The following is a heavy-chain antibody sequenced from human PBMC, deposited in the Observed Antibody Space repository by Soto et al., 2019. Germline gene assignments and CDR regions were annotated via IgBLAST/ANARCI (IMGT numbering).Heavy chain of an antibody. V-gene: IGHV2-70*01. Sequence: SGPTPVNPTQTLTLTCTFSGFSLSTSGMCVSWIRQPPGKALEWLALIDWDDDKYYSTSLKTRLTISKDTSKNQVVLTMTNMDPVDTATYYCARILQYSSSWYPGSGYYYYGMDVWGQGTTVTVSS. CDR1: GFSLSTSGMC. CDR3: ARILQYSSSWYPGSGYYYYGMDV. J-gene: IGHJ6*02. D-gene: IGHD6-13*01. CDR2: IDWDDDK.